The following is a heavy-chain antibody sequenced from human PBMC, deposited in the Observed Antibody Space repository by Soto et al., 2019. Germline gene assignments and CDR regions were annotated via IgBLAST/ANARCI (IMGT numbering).Heavy chain of an antibody. CDR1: GYDFTRYW. J-gene: IGHJ6*02. D-gene: IGHD6-13*01. CDR2: IYPGDSITKYDSNT. Sequence: PGESLTISCKASGYDFTRYWIGRVRQMPGKGLEWMAIIYPGDSITKYDSNTRYSPSFQGQVTISVDKSTNTTYLQWSSLKASDTAIYYCARQAAAGKYYYAMDVWGQGTTVTVSS. V-gene: IGHV5-51*01. CDR3: ARQAAAGKYYYAMDV.